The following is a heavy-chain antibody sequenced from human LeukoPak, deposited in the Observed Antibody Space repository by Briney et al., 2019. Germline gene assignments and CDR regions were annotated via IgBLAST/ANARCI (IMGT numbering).Heavy chain of an antibody. D-gene: IGHD3-3*01. CDR1: RFTFSSHS. CDR3: ARARVECSPSYYYYYGMDV. V-gene: IGHV3-21*01. Sequence: PGGSLRVSRAASRFTFSSHSMNWARQAPGKGLEWGSSISSSSSYIYYADSVKGRFTISRDKAKNSLYLQMNSLRAEDTAVYYCARARVECSPSYYYYYGMDVWSQGTTVTVSS. J-gene: IGHJ6*02. CDR2: ISSSSSYI.